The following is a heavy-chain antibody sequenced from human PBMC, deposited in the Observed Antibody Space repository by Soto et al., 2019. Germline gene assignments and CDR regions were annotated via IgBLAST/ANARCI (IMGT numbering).Heavy chain of an antibody. V-gene: IGHV4-59*01. Sequence: PSETLSLTCTVSGGSISSYYWSWIRQPPGKGLEWIGYIYYSGSTNYNPSLKSRVTISVDTSKNQFSLELSSVTAADTAVYYCARKIVRGVITNNWFDPWGQGTLVTVSS. J-gene: IGHJ5*02. D-gene: IGHD3-10*01. CDR2: IYYSGST. CDR3: ARKIVRGVITNNWFDP. CDR1: GGSISSYY.